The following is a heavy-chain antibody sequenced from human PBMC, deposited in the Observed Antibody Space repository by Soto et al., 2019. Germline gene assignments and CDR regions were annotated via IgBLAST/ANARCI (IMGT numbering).Heavy chain of an antibody. CDR3: ARGFSAAAAGTLNYYGMDV. D-gene: IGHD6-13*01. Sequence: SETLSLTCAVYGGSFSGYYWSWIRQPPGKGLEWIGEINHSGSTNYNPSLKSRVTISVDTSKNQFSLKLSSVTAADTAVYYCARGFSAAAAGTLNYYGMDVWGQGTTVTVSS. CDR2: INHSGST. J-gene: IGHJ6*02. CDR1: GGSFSGYY. V-gene: IGHV4-34*01.